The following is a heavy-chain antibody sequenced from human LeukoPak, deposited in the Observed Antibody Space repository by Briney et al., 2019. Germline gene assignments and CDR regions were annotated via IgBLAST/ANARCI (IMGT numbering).Heavy chain of an antibody. V-gene: IGHV4-38-2*01. J-gene: IGHJ4*02. D-gene: IGHD5-12*01. CDR2: IYHSGST. CDR1: GYSISSGYY. Sequence: SETLSLTCAVSGYSISSGYYWGWIRQPPGKGLEWIGSIYHSGSTYYNPYLKSRVTISVDTSKNQFSLKLSSVTAADTAVYYCARQKSGYDSPIDHWGQGTLVTVSS. CDR3: ARQKSGYDSPIDH.